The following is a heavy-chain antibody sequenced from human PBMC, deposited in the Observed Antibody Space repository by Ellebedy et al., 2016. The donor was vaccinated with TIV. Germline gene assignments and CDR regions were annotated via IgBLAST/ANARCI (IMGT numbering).Heavy chain of an antibody. D-gene: IGHD1-26*01. CDR3: AKDIGEGELQTADAFDI. J-gene: IGHJ3*02. Sequence: GGSLRLSXAASGFTFSSYAMSWVRQAPGKGLEWVSAISGSGGSTYYADSVKGRFTISRDNSKNTLYLQMNSLRAEDTAVYYCAKDIGEGELQTADAFDIWGQGTMVTVSS. CDR1: GFTFSSYA. V-gene: IGHV3-23*01. CDR2: ISGSGGST.